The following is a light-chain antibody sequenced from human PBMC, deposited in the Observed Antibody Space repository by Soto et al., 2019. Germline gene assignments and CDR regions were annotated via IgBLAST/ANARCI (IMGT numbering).Light chain of an antibody. Sequence: QSALTQPRSVSGSPGQSVTISCTGTSGDVGGYPFVSWYQQHPGKGPKLIIYDVTKRPSGVPDRFSGSKSANTASLTISGLQAEDEADYYCCSAVTYTSAVFGGGTKVTVL. CDR3: CSAVTYTSAV. V-gene: IGLV2-11*01. CDR2: DVT. J-gene: IGLJ2*01. CDR1: SGDVGGYPF.